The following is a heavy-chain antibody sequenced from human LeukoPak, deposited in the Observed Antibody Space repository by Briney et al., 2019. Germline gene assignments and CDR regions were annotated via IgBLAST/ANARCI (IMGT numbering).Heavy chain of an antibody. CDR1: GFTFDDYG. CDR3: ARRAVPVAISYYFDY. Sequence: RAGGSLRLSCAASGFTFDDYGMSWVRHAPGKGLEWVSGINWNGGSTGYADSVKGRFTISRDNAKNTLYLQMDSLGAEDTAVYYCARRAVPVAISYYFDYWGQGTLVTVSS. J-gene: IGHJ4*02. V-gene: IGHV3-20*04. D-gene: IGHD2-2*02. CDR2: INWNGGST.